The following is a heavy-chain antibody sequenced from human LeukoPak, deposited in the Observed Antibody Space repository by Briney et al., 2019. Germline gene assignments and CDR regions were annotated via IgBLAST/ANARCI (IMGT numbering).Heavy chain of an antibody. CDR3: ARDMITFGGVIHPSFDY. CDR1: GFSLRTSGMC. V-gene: IGHV2-70*01. D-gene: IGHD3-16*02. J-gene: IGHJ4*02. CDR2: IDWDDDK. Sequence: SGPTLVHPTQPLTLTCTFSGFSLRTSGMCVSWIRQPPGKALEWLALIDWDDDKYYSTSLKTRLTISKATSKNQVVLTMTNMDPVDTATYYCARDMITFGGVIHPSFDYWGQGTLVTVSS.